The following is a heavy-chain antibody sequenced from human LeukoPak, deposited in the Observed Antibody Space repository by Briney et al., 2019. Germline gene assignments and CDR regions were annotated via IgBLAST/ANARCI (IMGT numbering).Heavy chain of an antibody. CDR2: ISGSGGST. Sequence: GVLRLSCAASGFTFSSYAMSWVHQAPGKGLEWVSAISGSGGSTYYADSVKGRFTISRDNAKNSLYLQMNSLRAEDTAVYYCARFLHRDVVADATDYWGQGTLVTVSS. D-gene: IGHD2-15*01. CDR3: ARFLHRDVVADATDY. J-gene: IGHJ4*02. CDR1: GFTFSSYA. V-gene: IGHV3-23*01.